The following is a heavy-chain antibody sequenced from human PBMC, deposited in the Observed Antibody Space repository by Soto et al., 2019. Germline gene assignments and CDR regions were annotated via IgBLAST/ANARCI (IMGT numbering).Heavy chain of an antibody. CDR1: GGSISRSSYY. CDR3: ARHLLWFGEFPYYFDY. V-gene: IGHV4-39*01. Sequence: SETLSLTCTVSGGSISRSSYYWGWIRQAPGKGLEWIGSIYYSGSTYYNPSLKSRVTISVDTSKNQFSLKLSSVTAADTAVYYCARHLLWFGEFPYYFDYWGQGTLVTVSS. D-gene: IGHD3-10*01. J-gene: IGHJ4*02. CDR2: IYYSGST.